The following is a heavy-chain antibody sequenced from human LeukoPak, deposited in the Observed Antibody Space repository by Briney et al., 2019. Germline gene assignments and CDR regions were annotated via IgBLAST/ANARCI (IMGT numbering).Heavy chain of an antibody. V-gene: IGHV1-18*01. J-gene: IGHJ5*02. CDR3: ARISGYDFWSGYPSAINWFDP. CDR1: GGNFSSYA. Sequence: ASVKVSCKAPGGNFSSYAISWVRQAPGQGLEWMGWIRASNGNTNYAQKLQGRVTMTTDTSTSTAYMELRSLRSDDTAVYYCARISGYDFWSGYPSAINWFDPWGQGTLVTVSS. CDR2: IRASNGNT. D-gene: IGHD3-3*01.